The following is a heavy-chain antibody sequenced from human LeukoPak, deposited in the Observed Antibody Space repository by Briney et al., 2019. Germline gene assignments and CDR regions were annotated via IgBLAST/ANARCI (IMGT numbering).Heavy chain of an antibody. D-gene: IGHD1-26*01. Sequence: SETLSLTCTVSGGSISSSSYYWGWIRQPPGKGLEWIGSIDYSGSTYYNPSLKSRVTISVDTSKNQFSLKLSSVTAADTAVYYCARDARGVGAIGPWGQGTLVTVSS. CDR2: IDYSGST. CDR3: ARDARGVGAIGP. CDR1: GGSISSSSYY. V-gene: IGHV4-39*07. J-gene: IGHJ5*02.